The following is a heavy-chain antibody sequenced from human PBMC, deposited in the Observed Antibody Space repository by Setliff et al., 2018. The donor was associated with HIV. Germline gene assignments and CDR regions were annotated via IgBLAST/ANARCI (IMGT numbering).Heavy chain of an antibody. D-gene: IGHD4-17*01. CDR3: ARRIYGNNPYFDY. CDR2: VHYTGST. Sequence: PSETLSLTCSVSGGSISSTSYYWGWIRQPPGKGLEWIGSVHYTGSTQYNPSLKSRLTMSVDKSNNQFSLRLTSVTAADSAIYYCARRIYGNNPYFDYWSQGTLVTVSS. J-gene: IGHJ4*02. CDR1: GGSISSTSYY. V-gene: IGHV4-39*07.